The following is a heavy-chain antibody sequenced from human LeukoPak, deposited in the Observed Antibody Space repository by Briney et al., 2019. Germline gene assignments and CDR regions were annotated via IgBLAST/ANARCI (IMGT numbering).Heavy chain of an antibody. J-gene: IGHJ4*02. CDR3: ARDPLDY. V-gene: IGHV3-7*01. Sequence: GGSLRLSCVASGFTFSNYWMSWVRQAPGKGLEWVANIKQAGSEKYYVDSVKGRFTISRDNAKNSLYLQMNSLRAEDTAVYYCARDPLDYWGQGTLVTVSS. CDR1: GFTFSNYW. CDR2: IKQAGSEK.